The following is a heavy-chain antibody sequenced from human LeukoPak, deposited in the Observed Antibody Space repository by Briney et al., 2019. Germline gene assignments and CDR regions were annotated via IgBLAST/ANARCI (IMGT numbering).Heavy chain of an antibody. Sequence: SETLSLTCTVSGGSISSYYWSWIRQPPGKGLEWIGYIYYSGSTNYNPSLKSRVTISVDTSKNQFSLKLSSVTAADTAVYYCARGLKDYYDSSGYYYGDYYYMDVWGKGTTVTVSS. D-gene: IGHD3-22*01. V-gene: IGHV4-59*01. CDR2: IYYSGST. CDR3: ARGLKDYYDSSGYYYGDYYYMDV. J-gene: IGHJ6*03. CDR1: GGSISSYY.